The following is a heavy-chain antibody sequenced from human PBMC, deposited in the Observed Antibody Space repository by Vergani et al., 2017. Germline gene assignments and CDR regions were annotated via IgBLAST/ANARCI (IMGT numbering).Heavy chain of an antibody. Sequence: QVQLVQSGAEVKKPGASVKVSCKASGSTFTGYYMHWVRQAPGQGLEWMGWINPNSGGTNYAQKFQGRVTMTRDTSISTAYMELSRLRSDDTAVYYCARTKFIVVVPAAPFDYWGQGTLVTVSS. CDR3: ARTKFIVVVPAAPFDY. CDR1: GSTFTGYY. J-gene: IGHJ4*02. V-gene: IGHV1-2*02. CDR2: INPNSGGT. D-gene: IGHD2-2*01.